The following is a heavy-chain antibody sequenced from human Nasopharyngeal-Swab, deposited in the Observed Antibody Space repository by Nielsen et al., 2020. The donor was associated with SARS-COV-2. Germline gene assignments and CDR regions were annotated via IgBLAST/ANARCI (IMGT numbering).Heavy chain of an antibody. V-gene: IGHV3-74*01. CDR3: TRGTLAGPGIDY. CDR2: INADGSRT. J-gene: IGHJ4*02. CDR1: GFPFSSHW. Sequence: ESLKISCAASGFPFSSHWLHWVRQAPGKGLVWVSRINADGSRTFYADSVEGRFTISRDDAKNTLYLQMNSLRGEDTAVYFCTRGTLAGPGIDYWGQGALVTVSS.